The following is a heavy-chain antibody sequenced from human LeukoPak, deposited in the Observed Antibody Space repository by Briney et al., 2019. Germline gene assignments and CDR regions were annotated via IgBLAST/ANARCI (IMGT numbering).Heavy chain of an antibody. D-gene: IGHD5-24*01. J-gene: IGHJ4*02. CDR1: GFIFSHHG. V-gene: IGHV3-23*01. CDR2: IRANAVTT. Sequence: GGSLRLSCATSGFIFSHHGMNWVRQAPGKGLEWVSGIRANAVTTYYADSVKGRFIISRDNSKNTVYLQMNSLSAEDAAVYYCVKDDGWVQYANWGQGTLVTVSS. CDR3: VKDDGWVQYAN.